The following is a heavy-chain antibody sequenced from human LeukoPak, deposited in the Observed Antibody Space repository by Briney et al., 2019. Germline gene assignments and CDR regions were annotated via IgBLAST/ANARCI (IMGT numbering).Heavy chain of an antibody. Sequence: AGGSLRLSCAASGFTFSSYSMNWVRQAPGKGLEWASSISSDSNYIFYADSVQGRFTISRDNAENSLFLQMNSLRAEDTAVYYCASRYCTSTNCYAFDIWGQGTMVTVSS. J-gene: IGHJ3*02. CDR1: GFTFSSYS. V-gene: IGHV3-21*01. CDR2: ISSDSNYI. CDR3: ASRYCTSTNCYAFDI. D-gene: IGHD2-2*01.